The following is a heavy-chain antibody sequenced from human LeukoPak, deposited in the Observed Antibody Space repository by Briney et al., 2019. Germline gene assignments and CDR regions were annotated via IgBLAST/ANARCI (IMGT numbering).Heavy chain of an antibody. CDR1: GFTLSNYA. D-gene: IGHD6-13*01. CDR3: AKGSAFSRPYYFDY. Sequence: PGVSLRLFCAASGFTLSNYAMSWVRQAPGKGLEWVSAINSGSSSSTYYADSVKGRFTISRDNSKNTLYLQMNSLRAEDAEDSAIYYCAKGSAFSRPYYFDYWGQGVLVTVSS. J-gene: IGHJ4*02. V-gene: IGHV3-23*01. CDR2: INSGSSSST.